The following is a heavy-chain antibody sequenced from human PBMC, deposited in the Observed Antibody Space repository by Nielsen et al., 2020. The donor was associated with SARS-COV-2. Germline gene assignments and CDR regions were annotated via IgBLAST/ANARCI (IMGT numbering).Heavy chain of an antibody. Sequence: GESLKISCAASGFIVSNNYMSWVRQAPGKGLEWVSAIVGSGDTTYYADSVKGRFTISRDNSKNMLYLQMTSLRAEDTALYYCAKDMAYMIERSFDIWGQGTMVTVSS. V-gene: IGHV3-23*01. J-gene: IGHJ3*02. D-gene: IGHD3-22*01. CDR1: GFIVSNNY. CDR3: AKDMAYMIERSFDI. CDR2: IVGSGDTT.